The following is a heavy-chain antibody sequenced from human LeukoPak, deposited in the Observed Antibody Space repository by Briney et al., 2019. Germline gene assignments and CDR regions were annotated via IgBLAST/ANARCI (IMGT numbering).Heavy chain of an antibody. CDR1: GYTFTSYD. V-gene: IGHV1-8*01. CDR3: ASSSGSYDY. D-gene: IGHD1-26*01. CDR2: MNPNSGNT. Sequence: ASLKGSCKASGYTFTSYDINWVRQATGQGLEWTGWMNPNSGNTGYAQKFQGRVTMTRNTSVSTAYMELSSLRSEDTAVYYCASSSGSYDYWGEGTLVTVSS. J-gene: IGHJ4*02.